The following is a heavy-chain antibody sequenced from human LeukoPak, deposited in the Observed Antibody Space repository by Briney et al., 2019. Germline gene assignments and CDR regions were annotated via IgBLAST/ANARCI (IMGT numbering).Heavy chain of an antibody. J-gene: IGHJ4*02. CDR3: ARWPYSSSYYFDY. V-gene: IGHV3-21*01. CDR1: GFTFSSYS. Sequence: AGGSLRLSCAASGFTFSSYSMNWVRQAPGRGLEWVSSITSGTTYIYYADSVRGRFTLSRDNAKNSLYLQMNSLRAEDTAVYYCARWPYSSSYYFDYWGQGTLVTVSS. CDR2: ITSGTTYI. D-gene: IGHD6-6*01.